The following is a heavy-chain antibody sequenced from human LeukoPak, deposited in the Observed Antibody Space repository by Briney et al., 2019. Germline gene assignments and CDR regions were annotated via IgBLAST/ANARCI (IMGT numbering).Heavy chain of an antibody. V-gene: IGHV4-39*07. CDR1: GGSISSSSYY. J-gene: IGHJ5*02. D-gene: IGHD3-22*01. Sequence: PSETLSLTCTVSGGSISSSSYYWGWIRQPPGKGLEWIGRIYTSGSTNYNPSLKSRVTMSVDTSKNQFSLKLSSVTAADTAVYYCAREGGNYYDSSGYSIWFDPWGQGTLVTVSS. CDR2: IYTSGST. CDR3: AREGGNYYDSSGYSIWFDP.